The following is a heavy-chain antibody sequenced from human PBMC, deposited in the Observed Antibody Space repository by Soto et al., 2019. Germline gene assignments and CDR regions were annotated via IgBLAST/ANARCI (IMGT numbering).Heavy chain of an antibody. CDR3: ARRGSSYSFFDF. CDR1: YW. D-gene: IGHD2-15*01. Sequence: YWIGWVRQMPGKGLEWMGTIYPGDSDTRYSPSFQGQVTISADKSINTAYLQWSSLRASVTAMYYCARRGSSYSFFDFWGQGALVTVSS. V-gene: IGHV5-51*01. J-gene: IGHJ5*01. CDR2: IYPGDSDT.